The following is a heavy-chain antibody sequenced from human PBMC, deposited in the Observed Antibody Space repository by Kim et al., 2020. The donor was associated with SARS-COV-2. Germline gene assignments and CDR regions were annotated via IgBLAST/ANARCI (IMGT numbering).Heavy chain of an antibody. V-gene: IGHV4-30-4*01. CDR2: IYYSGST. D-gene: IGHD2-2*03. Sequence: SETLSLTCTVSGGSISSGDYYWSWIRQPPGKGLEWIGYIYYSGSTYYNPSLKSRVTISVDTSKNQFSLKLSSVTAADTAVYYCARGGYCSSTSCYESGWYAFDIWGQGTMVTVSS. J-gene: IGHJ3*02. CDR3: ARGGYCSSTSCYESGWYAFDI. CDR1: GGSISSGDYY.